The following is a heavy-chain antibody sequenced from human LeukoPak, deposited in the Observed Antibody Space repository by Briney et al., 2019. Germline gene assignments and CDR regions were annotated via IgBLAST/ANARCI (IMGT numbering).Heavy chain of an antibody. V-gene: IGHV3-23*01. CDR1: GFTFSDYA. J-gene: IGHJ4*02. CDR3: ARDDDFWSGSSPD. D-gene: IGHD3-3*01. Sequence: GXSLRLSCAASGFTFSDYAMNWVRQAPGKGLEWVSAISGSDHSTYYADSVKGRFTISRDNAKNSLYLQMNSLRAEDTAVYYCARDDDFWSGSSPDWGQGTLVTVSS. CDR2: ISGSDHST.